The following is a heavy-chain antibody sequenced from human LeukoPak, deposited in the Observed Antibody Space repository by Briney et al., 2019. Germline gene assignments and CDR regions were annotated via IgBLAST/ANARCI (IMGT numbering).Heavy chain of an antibody. V-gene: IGHV3-30-3*02. CDR2: ISYDGSNK. Sequence: GGSLRLSCVASGFTLRTYAMHWVRQAPGKGLEWVAVISYDGSNKYYADSVKGRFTISRDNSKNTLYLQMNSLRAEDTAVYYCAKVHSYGWLHNFDYWGQGTLVTVSS. J-gene: IGHJ4*02. D-gene: IGHD5-24*01. CDR1: GFTLRTYA. CDR3: AKVHSYGWLHNFDY.